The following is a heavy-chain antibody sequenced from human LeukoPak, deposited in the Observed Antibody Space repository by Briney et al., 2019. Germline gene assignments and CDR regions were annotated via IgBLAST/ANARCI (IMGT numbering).Heavy chain of an antibody. J-gene: IGHJ5*02. V-gene: IGHV1-46*01. D-gene: IGHD2-21*02. Sequence: ASVKVSCKASGYTFTSYYMHWVRQAPGQGLEWMGIINPSGGSTSYAQKFQGRVTMTSDMSTSTVYMELSSLRSEDTAVYYCAREAGAYCGGDCSTNWFDPWGQGTLVTVSS. CDR2: INPSGGST. CDR3: AREAGAYCGGDCSTNWFDP. CDR1: GYTFTSYY.